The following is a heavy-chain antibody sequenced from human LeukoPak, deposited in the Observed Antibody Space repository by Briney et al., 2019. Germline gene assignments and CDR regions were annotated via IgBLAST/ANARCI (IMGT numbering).Heavy chain of an antibody. V-gene: IGHV3-21*04. CDR3: ARAREGCTNYAFDI. CDR2: ISSGSTYI. D-gene: IGHD2-8*01. CDR1: GFTFSSYG. Sequence: GGSLRLSCAVSGFTFSSYGMNWVRQAPGRGLEWVSSISSGSTYIYYAGSVKGRFTISRDNGKNSLYLQMNSLRAEDTAVYYCARAREGCTNYAFDIWGQGTMVTVSS. J-gene: IGHJ3*02.